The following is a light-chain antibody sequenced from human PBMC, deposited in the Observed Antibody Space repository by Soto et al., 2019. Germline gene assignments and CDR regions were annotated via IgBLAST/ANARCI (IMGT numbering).Light chain of an antibody. CDR3: HQYYSSWG. Sequence: DIVMTQSPDSLAVSLGERATINCRSSQSVLYSSNNKNYLAWYQQKPGQPPKLLIYWPSTRESGVPDRFSGRGSGTDFTLTITSLQAEDVAVYFCHQYYSSWGFGQGTKVEIK. J-gene: IGKJ1*01. CDR2: WPS. CDR1: QSVLYSSNNKNY. V-gene: IGKV4-1*01.